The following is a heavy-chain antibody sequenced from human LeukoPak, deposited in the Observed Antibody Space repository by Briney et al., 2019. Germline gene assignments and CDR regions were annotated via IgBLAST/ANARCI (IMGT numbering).Heavy chain of an antibody. CDR2: INHSGST. V-gene: IGHV4-34*01. Sequence: PSETLSLTCAVYGGSFSGYYWSWIRQPPGKGLEWIGEINHSGSTNYNPSLKSQVTISVDTSKNQFSLKLSSVTAAGTAVYYCARAAKSDYDILTGYCFDYWGQGTLVTVSS. CDR1: GGSFSGYY. CDR3: ARAAKSDYDILTGYCFDY. D-gene: IGHD3-9*01. J-gene: IGHJ4*02.